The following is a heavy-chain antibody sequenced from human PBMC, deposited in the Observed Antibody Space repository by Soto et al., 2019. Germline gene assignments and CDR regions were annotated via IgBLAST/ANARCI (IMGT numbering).Heavy chain of an antibody. CDR2: IYYSGST. J-gene: IGHJ5*02. CDR3: AARRDSVPNYDFWSGISWFDP. Sequence: PSETLSLTCTVSGGSISSSSYYWGWIRQPPGKGLEWIGSIYYSGSTYYNPSLKSRVTISVDTSKNPFSLKLSSVTAADTAVYYCAARRDSVPNYDFWSGISWFDPWRQGTLVTVSS. CDR1: GGSISSSSYY. V-gene: IGHV4-39*01. D-gene: IGHD3-3*01.